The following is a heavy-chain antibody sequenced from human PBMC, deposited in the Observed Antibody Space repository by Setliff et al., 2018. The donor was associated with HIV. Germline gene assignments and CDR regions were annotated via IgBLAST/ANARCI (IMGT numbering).Heavy chain of an antibody. V-gene: IGHV1-69*10. D-gene: IGHD5-12*01. Sequence: ASVKVSCKASGGTFSSYAISWVRQAPGQGLEWMGGIIPILGIANYAQKFQGRVTITADKSTSTAYMELSSLRSEDTALYYCVKDEKVSTGRFQVRFFDYWGQGTLVTVSS. CDR2: IIPILGIA. CDR3: VKDEKVSTGRFQVRFFDY. J-gene: IGHJ4*02. CDR1: GGTFSSYA.